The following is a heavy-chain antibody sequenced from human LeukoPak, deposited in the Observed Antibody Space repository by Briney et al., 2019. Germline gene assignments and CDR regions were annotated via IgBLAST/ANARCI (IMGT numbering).Heavy chain of an antibody. J-gene: IGHJ4*02. CDR1: GFTFSSYA. Sequence: GGSLRLSCAASGFTFSSYAMNWVRQAPGKGLEWVSGISGSGGSTYYADSVKGRFTISRDNSKNTLYLQMNSLRAEDTAVYYCARGGVVVPAAFLYWGQGTLVTVSS. D-gene: IGHD2-2*01. V-gene: IGHV3-23*01. CDR2: ISGSGGST. CDR3: ARGGVVVPAAFLY.